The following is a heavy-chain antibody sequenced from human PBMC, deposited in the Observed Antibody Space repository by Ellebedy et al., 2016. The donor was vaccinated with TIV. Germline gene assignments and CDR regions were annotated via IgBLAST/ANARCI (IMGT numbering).Heavy chain of an antibody. CDR1: GGSTRDSSSA. CDR3: ARIQYDSLTGSGDDAFDI. Sequence: SETLSLTCAVSGGSTRDSSSAWGWIRQPPGTGLEWIESLSYSGSTYYNPSLKGRVSMSLDTSKNQFSLTLNSVTAADTAVYYCARIQYDSLTGSGDDAFDIWGQGTMVTVSS. D-gene: IGHD3-9*01. V-gene: IGHV4-39*07. J-gene: IGHJ3*02. CDR2: LSYSGST.